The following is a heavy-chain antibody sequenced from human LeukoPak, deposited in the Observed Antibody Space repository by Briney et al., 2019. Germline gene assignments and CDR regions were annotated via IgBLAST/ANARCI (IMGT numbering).Heavy chain of an antibody. J-gene: IGHJ1*01. D-gene: IGHD3-10*01. CDR3: ARRYYYGSGSYPEYFQH. Sequence: PGGSLRLSCAASGFTFSSYWMSWVRQAPGKGLEWVANIKQDGSEKYYVDSVKGRFTISRDNAKNSLYLQMNSLRAEDTAVYYCARRYYYGSGSYPEYFQHWGQGTLVTVSS. CDR1: GFTFSSYW. V-gene: IGHV3-7*01. CDR2: IKQDGSEK.